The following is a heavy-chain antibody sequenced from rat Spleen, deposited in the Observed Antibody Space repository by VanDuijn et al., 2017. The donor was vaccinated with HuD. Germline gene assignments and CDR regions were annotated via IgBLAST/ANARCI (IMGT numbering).Heavy chain of an antibody. CDR2: INKDGTNT. D-gene: IGHD1-12*02. V-gene: IGHV5-7*01. CDR1: XFTXXXYX. CDR3: AGRSYYDGSYYPFDY. Sequence: EVQLVESDGGLVXXGRXXKLSCAXXXFTXXXYXXXWVXXXPKKGLEWVESINKDGTNTYKRDSLKGRFTISRDNAKSTLYLQMDSLRSEDTATYYCAGRSYYDGSYYPFDYWGQGVMVTVSA. J-gene: IGHJ2*01.